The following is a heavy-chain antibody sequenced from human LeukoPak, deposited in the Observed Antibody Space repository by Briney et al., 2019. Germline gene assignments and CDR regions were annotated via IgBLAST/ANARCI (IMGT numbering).Heavy chain of an antibody. CDR1: GGSVSSGTYC. J-gene: IGHJ4*02. V-gene: IGHV4-61*01. CDR2: IYYSGST. D-gene: IGHD3-22*01. Sequence: SETLSLTCTVSGGSVSSGTYCWSWIRQPPGKGRDWIGYIYYSGSTNYNLSLTSRVTISVDTSKNQFSLRLSSVTAADTAVYYCARDPSGYFNYRGQGTLATVSS. CDR3: ARDPSGYFNY.